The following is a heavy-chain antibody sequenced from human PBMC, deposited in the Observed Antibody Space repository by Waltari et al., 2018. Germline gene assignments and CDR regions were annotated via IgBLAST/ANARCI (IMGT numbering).Heavy chain of an antibody. Sequence: EVQLVESGGDLVQPGGSLRLSCAASGFRFSNYWMHWDSQAPGKGLVWVSRIHTDGSGTRYADSVEGRFTISRDNTKNTLYLQMNSLRVEDTAVYYCARGGHVDWLPPDYWGQGTLVAVSS. J-gene: IGHJ4*02. D-gene: IGHD3-9*01. V-gene: IGHV3-74*01. CDR1: GFRFSNYW. CDR3: ARGGHVDWLPPDY. CDR2: IHTDGSGT.